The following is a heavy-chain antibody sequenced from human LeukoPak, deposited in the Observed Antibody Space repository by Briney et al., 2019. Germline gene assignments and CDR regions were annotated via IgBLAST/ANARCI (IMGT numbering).Heavy chain of an antibody. CDR3: AYSGSYGHLGY. J-gene: IGHJ4*02. CDR1: GFTVSSTY. CDR2: IYSSVST. V-gene: IGHV4-39*01. D-gene: IGHD1-26*01. Sequence: PGGSLRLSCAASGFTVSSTYMSWIRQPPGKGLEWIGSIYSSVSTYYNPSLKSRVTISVDTSKNQFSLRLSSVTAADTALYYCAYSGSYGHLGYWGQGIPVTVSS.